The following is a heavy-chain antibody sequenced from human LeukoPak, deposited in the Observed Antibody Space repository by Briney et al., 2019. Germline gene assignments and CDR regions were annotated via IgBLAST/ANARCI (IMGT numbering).Heavy chain of an antibody. CDR3: ARDRRSYFHWYFDL. Sequence: PSGTLSLTCAVSGGSISSSNWWSWVRQPPGKGLEWIGYIYHSGSTYYNPSLKSRVTISVDRSKNQFSLKLSSVTAADTAVYYCARDRRSYFHWYFDLWGRGTLVTVSS. CDR1: GGSISSSNW. CDR2: IYHSGST. J-gene: IGHJ2*01. D-gene: IGHD1-26*01. V-gene: IGHV4-4*02.